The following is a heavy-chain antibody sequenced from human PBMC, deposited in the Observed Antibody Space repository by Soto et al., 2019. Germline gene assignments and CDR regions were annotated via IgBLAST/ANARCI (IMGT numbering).Heavy chain of an antibody. CDR2: ISGSGGST. CDR1: GLTFSSYA. D-gene: IGHD3-10*01. V-gene: IGHV3-23*01. Sequence: LRLSCAASGLTFSSYAMSWVRQAPGKGLEWVSAISGSGGSTYYADSVKGRFTISRDNSKNTLYLQMNSLRAEDTAVYYCAKTPMVRGVIRENWFDPWGQGTLVTVSS. J-gene: IGHJ5*02. CDR3: AKTPMVRGVIRENWFDP.